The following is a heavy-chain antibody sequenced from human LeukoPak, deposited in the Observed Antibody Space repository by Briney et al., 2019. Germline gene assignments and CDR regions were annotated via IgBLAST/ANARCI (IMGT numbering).Heavy chain of an antibody. V-gene: IGHV3-74*01. Sequence: GGSLRLSCGASGFTFGTYWMHWVRQAPGKGLVWVSGINSDGGNTTYADSVKGRSTISRDNAKNTLYLQMNSLKTEDTAVYYCTTEHDILTGYYLYWGQGTLVTVSS. CDR2: INSDGGNT. D-gene: IGHD3-9*01. CDR3: TTEHDILTGYYLY. J-gene: IGHJ4*02. CDR1: GFTFGTYW.